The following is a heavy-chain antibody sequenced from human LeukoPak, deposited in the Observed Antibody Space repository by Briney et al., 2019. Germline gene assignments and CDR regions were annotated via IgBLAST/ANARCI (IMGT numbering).Heavy chain of an antibody. D-gene: IGHD1-26*01. Sequence: GASVKVSCKASGYTFTSYYMHWVRQAPGQGLEWMGIINPSGGSTSYAQKFQGRVTMTRDMSTSTVYMELSSLRSEDTAVYYCARELGSYYAFDIWGQGTMVTVSS. CDR1: GYTFTSYY. V-gene: IGHV1-46*01. CDR2: INPSGGST. J-gene: IGHJ3*02. CDR3: ARELGSYYAFDI.